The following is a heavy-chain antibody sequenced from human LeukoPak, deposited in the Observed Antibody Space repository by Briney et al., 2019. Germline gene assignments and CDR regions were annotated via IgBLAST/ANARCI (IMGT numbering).Heavy chain of an antibody. D-gene: IGHD3-10*01. V-gene: IGHV3-30-3*01. J-gene: IGHJ5*02. Sequence: GKSLRLSCTASGLTFNTYAMHRVRQAPGKGLEWVAVISYDGSKKYYAGSVKGRFTISRDNSKNTLYLQMNSLTNEDTAVFYCARDPVPHYYASGNYLTSWGQGTLVTVSS. CDR2: ISYDGSKK. CDR3: ARDPVPHYYASGNYLTS. CDR1: GLTFNTYA.